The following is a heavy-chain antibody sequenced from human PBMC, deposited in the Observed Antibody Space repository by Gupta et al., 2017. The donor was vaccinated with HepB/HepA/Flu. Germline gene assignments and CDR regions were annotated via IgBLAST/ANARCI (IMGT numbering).Heavy chain of an antibody. D-gene: IGHD3-22*01. CDR2: IIPIFGTA. J-gene: IGHJ4*02. CDR1: GGTFSSYA. CDR3: AREGSSYDSSGYYSRGAFDY. Sequence: QVQLVQSGAEVTKPGSSVKVSCKASGGTFSSYAISWVRPAPGQGLEWMGGIIPIFGTANYAQKSQGRVTITADESTSTAYMELSSLRSEDTAVYYCAREGSSYDSSGYYSRGAFDYWGQGTLVTVSS. V-gene: IGHV1-69*01.